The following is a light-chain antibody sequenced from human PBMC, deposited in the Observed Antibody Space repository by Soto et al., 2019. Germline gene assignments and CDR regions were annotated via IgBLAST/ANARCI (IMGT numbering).Light chain of an antibody. CDR3: QQGHNWPLT. CDR1: QSSSSE. J-gene: IGKJ2*01. V-gene: IGKV3-15*01. Sequence: IVMTQSPATLSVSPGESATLSCRASQSSSSELAGYQQKPGQPPRLLIYDASTRATGVPARFTGSGSGSDFTLTVSGLQSEDFAVYYCQQGHNWPLTFGQGTRLEI. CDR2: DAS.